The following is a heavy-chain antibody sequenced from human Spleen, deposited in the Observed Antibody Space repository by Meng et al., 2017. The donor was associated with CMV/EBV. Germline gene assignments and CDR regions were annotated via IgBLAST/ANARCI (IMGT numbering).Heavy chain of an antibody. CDR1: GFNFRDYY. Sequence: QGEGGGAGGGFVKTGGSLRLSFVASGFNFRDYYVSWIRPAPGKGLEWVSYISSSSSYTNYADSVKGRFTISRDNAKNSLYLQMNSLRAEDTAVYYCARVRGPGSSWYLTYWGQGTLVTVSS. V-gene: IGHV3-11*06. CDR3: ARVRGPGSSWYLTY. D-gene: IGHD6-13*01. CDR2: ISSSSSYT. J-gene: IGHJ4*02.